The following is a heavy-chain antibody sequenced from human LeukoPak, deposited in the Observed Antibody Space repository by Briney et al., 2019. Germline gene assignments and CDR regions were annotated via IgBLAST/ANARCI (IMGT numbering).Heavy chain of an antibody. CDR2: ITSSSNYI. CDR1: GFTFSSYS. V-gene: IGHV3-21*01. D-gene: IGHD6-13*01. CDR3: AEEDEPISAAGGGIDY. J-gene: IGHJ4*02. Sequence: GGSLRLSCAASGFTFSSYSMNWVRQAPGKGLEGVSAITSSSNYIYYAASVKCRFTISRDNAKNSLYLQMNSLRSEDTAVYYCAEEDEPISAAGGGIDYWGQGTLVTVST.